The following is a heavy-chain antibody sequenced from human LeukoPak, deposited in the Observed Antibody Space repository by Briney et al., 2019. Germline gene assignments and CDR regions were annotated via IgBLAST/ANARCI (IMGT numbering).Heavy chain of an antibody. CDR1: GGSISSYY. D-gene: IGHD2-15*01. Sequence: PSETLSLTCTVSGGSISSYYWSWIRQPPGKGLEWIGYIYYSGSTNYNPSLKSRVTISVDTSKNQFSLKLSSVTAADTAVYYCAGIVSQKSFDYWGQGTLVTVSS. CDR2: IYYSGST. V-gene: IGHV4-59*01. J-gene: IGHJ4*02. CDR3: AGIVSQKSFDY.